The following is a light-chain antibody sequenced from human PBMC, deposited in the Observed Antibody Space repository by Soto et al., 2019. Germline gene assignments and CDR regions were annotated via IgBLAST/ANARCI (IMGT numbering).Light chain of an antibody. J-gene: IGLJ1*01. V-gene: IGLV2-14*01. CDR2: DVS. CDR3: SSYTSGSTPLV. CDR1: SSDVGGYNF. Sequence: QSVLTQPASVSGSPGQSITISCTGTSSDVGGYNFVSWYQQHPGKAPKLMIYDVSHRPSGVSNRFSGSRSGNTASLTISGLQSEDEADYYCSSYTSGSTPLVFGTGTKLTVL.